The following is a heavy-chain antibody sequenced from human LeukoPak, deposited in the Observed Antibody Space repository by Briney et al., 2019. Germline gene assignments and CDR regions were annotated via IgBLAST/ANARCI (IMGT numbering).Heavy chain of an antibody. V-gene: IGHV4-59*01. Sequence: SETLSLPCTVSRGSISSYYWSWIRQPPGKGLEWIGYIYYSGSTNYNPSLKSRVTISVDTSKNQFSLKLSSVTAADTAVYYCARVVRFGELFRIDYWGQGTLVTVSA. CDR3: ARVVRFGELFRIDY. D-gene: IGHD3-10*01. CDR2: IYYSGST. CDR1: RGSISSYY. J-gene: IGHJ4*02.